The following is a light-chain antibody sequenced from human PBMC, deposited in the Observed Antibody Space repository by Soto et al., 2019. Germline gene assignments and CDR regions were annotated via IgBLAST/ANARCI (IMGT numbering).Light chain of an antibody. V-gene: IGKV3-15*01. CDR2: GAS. J-gene: IGKJ3*01. CDR1: QRVSFN. CDR3: QHYNNWPYT. Sequence: EIVMTQSPATLSVSPGERASLSCRASQRVSFNLAWYQQKPGQAPRLLIYGASTRATGIPARFIGGGSGTEFTLTISSLQSEDFAVYYCQHYNNWPYTFGPGTRVDIK.